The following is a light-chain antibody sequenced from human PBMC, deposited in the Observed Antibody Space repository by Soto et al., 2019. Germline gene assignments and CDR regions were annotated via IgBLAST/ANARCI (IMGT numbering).Light chain of an antibody. CDR2: GAS. CDR1: QIVLSYPEIKNY. J-gene: IGKJ1*01. V-gene: IGKV4-1*01. CDR3: PQYYSYPRT. Sequence: DIVVTQSPDSLAVSLGERATIRGRSGQIVLSYPEIKNYSGGYQQKPGQPPSLLFYGASTRAPGVPARFTGSGSGTDFTLTISRLQREDVAIYYCPQYYSYPRTFGQGTRVDIK.